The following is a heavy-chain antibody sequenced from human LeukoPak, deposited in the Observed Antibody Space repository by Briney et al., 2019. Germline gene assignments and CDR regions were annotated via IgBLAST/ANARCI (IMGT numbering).Heavy chain of an antibody. CDR3: AREALGFWSGPNYYYYGMDV. Sequence: ASVKVSCKSSGYIFTSYGISWVRQAPGQGLEWMGWISAYNGNTNYAQKLQGRVTMTTDTSTSTAYMELRSLRSDDTAVYYCAREALGFWSGPNYYYYGMDVWGQGTTVTVSS. D-gene: IGHD3-3*01. J-gene: IGHJ6*02. V-gene: IGHV1-18*01. CDR2: ISAYNGNT. CDR1: GYIFTSYG.